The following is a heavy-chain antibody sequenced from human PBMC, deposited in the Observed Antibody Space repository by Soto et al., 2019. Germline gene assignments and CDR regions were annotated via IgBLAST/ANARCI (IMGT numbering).Heavy chain of an antibody. Sequence: PSETRPLSYTGSGATPRGCHWIGFRQALGKGLEWIGDLIHGGSTNYNPSLKSRVSFSLDTSKNQFSLHLMSVTAADTAVYYCARSPLGYDYVRQTWREVGDSFDIWGRGTMVT. CDR1: GATPRGCH. CDR2: LIHGGST. CDR3: ARSPLGYDYVRQTWREVGDSFDI. V-gene: IGHV4-34*12. D-gene: IGHD3-16*01. J-gene: IGHJ3*02.